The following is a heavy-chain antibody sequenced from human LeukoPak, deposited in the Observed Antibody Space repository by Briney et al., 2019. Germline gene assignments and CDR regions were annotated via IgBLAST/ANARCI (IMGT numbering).Heavy chain of an antibody. V-gene: IGHV1-69*13. Sequence: SVKVSCKASGGTFSSYAISWVRQAPGQGLEWMGGIIPIFGTANYAQKFQGRVTITADESTSTAYMEPSSLRSEDTAVYYCARVTPYYYDSSGYFDYWGQGTLVTVSS. CDR2: IIPIFGTA. D-gene: IGHD3-22*01. J-gene: IGHJ4*02. CDR1: GGTFSSYA. CDR3: ARVTPYYYDSSGYFDY.